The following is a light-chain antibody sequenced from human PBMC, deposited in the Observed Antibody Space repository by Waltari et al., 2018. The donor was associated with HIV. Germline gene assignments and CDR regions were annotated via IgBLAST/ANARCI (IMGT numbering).Light chain of an antibody. Sequence: LTCSPGGTVTVTCASVTVSVSRNQSAPCIQFKTGQPPRTLISETDKRHHWTAGRFAGSLIGGRAALMLAGALPEDEADYYCLLSYSGVRVFGGGTKLTV. CDR3: LLSYSGVRV. V-gene: IGLV7-46*01. J-gene: IGLJ3*02. CDR2: ETD. CDR1: TVSVSRNQS.